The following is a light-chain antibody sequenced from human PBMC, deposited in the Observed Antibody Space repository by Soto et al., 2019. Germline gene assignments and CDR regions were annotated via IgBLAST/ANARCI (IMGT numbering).Light chain of an antibody. CDR1: QVISSY. CDR3: QQANSFPWA. CDR2: AAS. Sequence: IHTTQSPSSLSASVVYRVTITFLSVQVISSYLKCYQEKPGKAPKLLIYAASSLQSGVPSRFSGSGSGTDFTLTISSLQPEDFATYYCQQANSFPWAFGQGTKVDIK. J-gene: IGKJ1*01. V-gene: IGKV1-12*01.